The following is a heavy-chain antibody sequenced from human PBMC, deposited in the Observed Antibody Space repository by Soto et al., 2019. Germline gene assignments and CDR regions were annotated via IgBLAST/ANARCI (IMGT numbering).Heavy chain of an antibody. CDR1: GGSISSSSYY. V-gene: IGHV4-39*01. J-gene: IGHJ6*03. CDR3: ARHSSMGYYDFWSGYYSLPYMDV. CDR2: IYYSGST. D-gene: IGHD3-3*01. Sequence: QLQLQESGPGLVKPSETLSLTCTVSGGSISSSSYYWGWIRQPPGKGLEWIGSIYYSGSTYYNPSLKRRVAISVDTSKNQFSLKLSSVTAADTAVYYCARHSSMGYYDFWSGYYSLPYMDVWGKGTTVTVSS.